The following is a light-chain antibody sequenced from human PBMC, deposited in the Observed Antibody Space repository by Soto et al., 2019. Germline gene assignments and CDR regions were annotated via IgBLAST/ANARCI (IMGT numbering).Light chain of an antibody. CDR2: DVS. CDR3: SSYTSSSTYV. Sequence: QSVLTQPASVSGSPGQSIAISCPGASSDVGGYNYVSWYQQHPGKAPKPMVYDVSNRPPGVSNRFSGSKSGNTASLTISGLQAEDEADYYCSSYTSSSTYVFGTGTKVTVL. V-gene: IGLV2-14*01. CDR1: SSDVGGYNY. J-gene: IGLJ1*01.